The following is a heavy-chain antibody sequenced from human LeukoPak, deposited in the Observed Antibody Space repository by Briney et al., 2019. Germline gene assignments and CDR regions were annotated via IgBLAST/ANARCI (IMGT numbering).Heavy chain of an antibody. D-gene: IGHD3-22*01. Sequence: QPGGSLRLSCAASGFTFSDHYMDWVRQAPGKGLEWVGSSRNKANSYSTEYAASVKGRFTISRDDSNNSLYLQMDSLKTEDTAVYYCARGGRYYQDTSGADCGQATLVIVSS. V-gene: IGHV3-72*01. CDR3: ARGGRYYQDTSGAD. CDR1: GFTFSDHY. CDR2: SRNKANSYST. J-gene: IGHJ4*02.